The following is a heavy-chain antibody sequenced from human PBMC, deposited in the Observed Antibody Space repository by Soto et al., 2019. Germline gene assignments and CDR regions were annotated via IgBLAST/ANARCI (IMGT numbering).Heavy chain of an antibody. V-gene: IGHV3-30*03. J-gene: IGHJ4*02. Sequence: QVQLVESGGGVVQPGRSLRLSCAASGFTFSSYGMHWVRQAPGKGLEWVAVISYDGSNKYYADSVKGRFTISRDNSKNTLYLQMNSLRAEDTDVYYCAGDRDGYNPDYWGQGTLVTVSS. CDR1: GFTFSSYG. CDR3: AGDRDGYNPDY. CDR2: ISYDGSNK. D-gene: IGHD5-12*01.